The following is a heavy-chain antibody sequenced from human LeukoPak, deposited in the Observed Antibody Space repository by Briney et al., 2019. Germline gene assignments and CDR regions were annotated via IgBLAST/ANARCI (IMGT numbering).Heavy chain of an antibody. V-gene: IGHV3-23*01. Sequence: GGSLRLSCAASGFTFSSYAMSWVRQAPGKGLEWVSAISGSGGSTYYADSVKGRFTISRDNSKNTFYLQMNSLRAEDTAVYYCAKDDCSSTSCYKGNEYWGQGTLVTVSS. CDR1: GFTFSSYA. CDR3: AKDDCSSTSCYKGNEY. D-gene: IGHD2-2*02. J-gene: IGHJ4*02. CDR2: ISGSGGST.